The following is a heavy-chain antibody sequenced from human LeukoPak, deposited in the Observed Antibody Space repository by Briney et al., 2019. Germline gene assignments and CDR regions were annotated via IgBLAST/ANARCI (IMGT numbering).Heavy chain of an antibody. V-gene: IGHV1-69*06. CDR2: IIPIFGTA. CDR3: ARVASVGATHDFDY. CDR1: GGTFSSYA. D-gene: IGHD1-26*01. J-gene: IGHJ4*02. Sequence: GASVKVSCKASGGTFSSYAISWVRQAPGQGLEWMGGIIPIFGTANYAQKFQGRVTITADKSTSTAYMELSRLRSDDTAVYYCARVASVGATHDFDYWGQGTLVTVSS.